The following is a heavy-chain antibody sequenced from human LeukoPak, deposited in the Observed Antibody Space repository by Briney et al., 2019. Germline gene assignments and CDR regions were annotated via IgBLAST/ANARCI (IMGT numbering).Heavy chain of an antibody. CDR3: ARDPYYDFWSGYYN. D-gene: IGHD3-3*01. CDR2: INPNSGGT. J-gene: IGHJ4*02. Sequence: ASVTVSCKASGYTFTGYYMHWVRQAPGQGLEWMGWINPNSGGTNYAQKFQGRVTMTRDTSISTAYMELSRLRSDDTAVYYCARDPYYDFWSGYYNWGQGTLVTVSS. V-gene: IGHV1-2*02. CDR1: GYTFTGYY.